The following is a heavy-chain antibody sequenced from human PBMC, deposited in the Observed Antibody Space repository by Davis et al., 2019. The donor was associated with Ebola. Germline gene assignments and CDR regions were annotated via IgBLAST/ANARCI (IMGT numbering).Heavy chain of an antibody. CDR1: GFTFSSYW. CDR2: ISYDGSYK. J-gene: IGHJ4*02. V-gene: IGHV3-30*18. Sequence: GESLKISCAASGFTFSSYWMHWVRQAPGKGLEWVAVISYDGSYKFYADSLKGRFTISRDNSKKTLYLQMSSPRTEDTAVYYCAKGQDSGMAPGDYWGQGTVVTVSS. CDR3: AKGQDSGMAPGDY. D-gene: IGHD5-18*01.